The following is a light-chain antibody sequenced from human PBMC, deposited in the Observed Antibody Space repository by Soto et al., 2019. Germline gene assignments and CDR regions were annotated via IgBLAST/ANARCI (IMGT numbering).Light chain of an antibody. V-gene: IGKV3-20*01. Sequence: EIVLTQSPGTLSLSPGERATLSCRASQSVSSSYLAWYQQKPGQAPRLLIYGASSRATGIPDRFSGSGSGTDFTLTICRLEPEDFAVYYCQQYGSSPWTVGQGTKVETK. CDR2: GAS. CDR1: QSVSSSY. J-gene: IGKJ1*01. CDR3: QQYGSSPWT.